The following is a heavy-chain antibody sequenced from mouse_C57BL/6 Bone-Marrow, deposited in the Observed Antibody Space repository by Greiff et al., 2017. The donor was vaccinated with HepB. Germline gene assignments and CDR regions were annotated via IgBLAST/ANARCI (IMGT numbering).Heavy chain of an antibody. CDR2: IDPEDGDT. V-gene: IGHV14-1*01. J-gene: IGHJ2*01. D-gene: IGHD1-1*01. CDR1: GFNIKDYY. Sequence: DVQLQESGAELVRPGASVKLSCTASGFNIKDYYMHWVKQRPEQGLEWIGRIDPEDGDTEYAPKFQGKATMTADTSSNTAYLRLRSLTSEDTAVYYCTTWILRYPYYFDYWGQGTTLTVSS. CDR3: TTWILRYPYYFDY.